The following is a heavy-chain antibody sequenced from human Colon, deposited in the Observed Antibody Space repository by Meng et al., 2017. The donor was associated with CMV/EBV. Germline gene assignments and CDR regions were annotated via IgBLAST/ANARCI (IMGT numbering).Heavy chain of an antibody. CDR1: GYSFTGYY. D-gene: IGHD3-16*01. Sequence: QLQPVQSGAEVRMAGASVKVSCKSSGYSFTGYYIHWVRQAPGQGLEGMGWMDPTTGRTDYAQKFQGTVTMTRDTSISTAYLELSRLTSDDTAVYYCASHSSYVWGSHHWGQGTLVTVSS. J-gene: IGHJ1*01. CDR3: ASHSSYVWGSHH. CDR2: MDPTTGRT. V-gene: IGHV1-2*02.